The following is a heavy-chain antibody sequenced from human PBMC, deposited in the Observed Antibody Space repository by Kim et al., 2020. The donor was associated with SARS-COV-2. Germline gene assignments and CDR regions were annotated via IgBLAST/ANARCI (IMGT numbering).Heavy chain of an antibody. J-gene: IGHJ3*02. CDR1: GYTFTSYD. CDR3: ARPYDSSGFPVGAFDI. Sequence: AAVKVSCKASGYTFTSYDINWVRQATGQGLEWMGWMNPNSGNTGYAQKFQGRVTMTRNTSISTAYMELSSLRSEDTAVYYCARPYDSSGFPVGAFDIWGQGTMVTVSS. D-gene: IGHD3-22*01. V-gene: IGHV1-8*01. CDR2: MNPNSGNT.